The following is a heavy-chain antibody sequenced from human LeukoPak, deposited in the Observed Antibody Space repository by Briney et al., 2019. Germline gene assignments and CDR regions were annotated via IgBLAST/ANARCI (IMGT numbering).Heavy chain of an antibody. Sequence: ASVKVSCKASGYTFTDHYMHWVRQAPGLGLEWMGWINPNSGGTNSAQNFQGRVTMTRDTSISTAYMELSRLTSDDTAVYYCARDRWELTYWGQGTLVTVSS. V-gene: IGHV1-2*02. J-gene: IGHJ4*02. D-gene: IGHD4-23*01. CDR1: GYTFTDHY. CDR2: INPNSGGT. CDR3: ARDRWELTY.